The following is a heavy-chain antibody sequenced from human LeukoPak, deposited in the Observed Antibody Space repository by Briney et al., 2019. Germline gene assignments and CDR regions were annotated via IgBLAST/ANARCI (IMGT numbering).Heavy chain of an antibody. Sequence: GGSLRLSCAASGLTFSSYSMNWVRQAPGKGLEWVSSISSSSSYIYYADSVKGRFTISRDNAKNSLYLQMNSLRAEDTALYYCARGGENSGFDYWGQGTLVIVSS. V-gene: IGHV3-21*01. CDR1: GLTFSSYS. CDR3: ARGGENSGFDY. D-gene: IGHD6-19*01. CDR2: ISSSSSYI. J-gene: IGHJ4*02.